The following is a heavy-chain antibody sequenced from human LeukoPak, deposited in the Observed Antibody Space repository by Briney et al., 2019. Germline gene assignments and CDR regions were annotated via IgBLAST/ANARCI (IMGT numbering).Heavy chain of an antibody. Sequence: PGRSLRLSCAASGFXFSSYPMHWVRQAPGKGLEWVSVISYDGNTKYYADSVKGRFTISRDSPKNTLYLQMNSLRAEDTAVYYCARDKGGSYFAFDIWGQGTMVTVSS. V-gene: IGHV3-30-3*01. D-gene: IGHD1-26*01. J-gene: IGHJ3*02. CDR1: GFXFSSYP. CDR2: ISYDGNTK. CDR3: ARDKGGSYFAFDI.